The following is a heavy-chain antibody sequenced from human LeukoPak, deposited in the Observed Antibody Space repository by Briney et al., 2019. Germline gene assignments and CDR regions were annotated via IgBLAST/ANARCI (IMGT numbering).Heavy chain of an antibody. V-gene: IGHV1-46*01. CDR3: ARLLNYYDSSGYYQYYFDY. Sequence: ASVKVSCKASRYTFTSYYLHWVRQAPGQGLEWMGIINPSDGSASYAQKFQGRVTMDRDTSTSTVYMELSSLRSEDTAVYYCARLLNYYDSSGYYQYYFDYWGQGTLVTVSS. J-gene: IGHJ4*02. CDR1: RYTFTSYY. CDR2: INPSDGSA. D-gene: IGHD3-22*01.